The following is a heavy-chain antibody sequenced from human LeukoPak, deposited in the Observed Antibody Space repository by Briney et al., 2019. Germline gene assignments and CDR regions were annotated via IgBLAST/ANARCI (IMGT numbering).Heavy chain of an antibody. Sequence: ASVKVSCKASGGTFSSYAISWVRQARGQGLEWMGGIIPIFGTANYAQKFQGRVTITTDESTSTAYMELSSLRSEDTAVYYCARGNRYGGYDYWGQGTLVTVSS. V-gene: IGHV1-69*05. J-gene: IGHJ4*02. D-gene: IGHD1-14*01. CDR1: GGTFSSYA. CDR3: ARGNRYGGYDY. CDR2: IIPIFGTA.